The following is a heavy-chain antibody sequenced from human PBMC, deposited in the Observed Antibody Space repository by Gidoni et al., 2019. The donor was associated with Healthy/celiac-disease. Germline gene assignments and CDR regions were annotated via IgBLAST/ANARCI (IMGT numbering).Heavy chain of an antibody. D-gene: IGHD4-17*01. CDR1: GGSISSSSYY. Sequence: QLQLQESGPGLVKPSETLSLTCTVSGGSISSSSYYWGWIRQPPGKGLEWIGSIYYSGSTYYNPSLKSRVTISVDTSKNQFSLKLSSVTAADTAVYYCARLTVTTDLGKLDPWGQGTLVTVSS. J-gene: IGHJ5*02. CDR2: IYYSGST. V-gene: IGHV4-39*01. CDR3: ARLTVTTDLGKLDP.